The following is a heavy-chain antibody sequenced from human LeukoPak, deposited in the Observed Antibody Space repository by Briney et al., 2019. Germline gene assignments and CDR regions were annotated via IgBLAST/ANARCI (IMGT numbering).Heavy chain of an antibody. J-gene: IGHJ4*02. CDR3: ASGAQSDY. D-gene: IGHD1-26*01. CDR1: GFTFSTYE. V-gene: IGHV3-48*03. Sequence: GGSLRLSCAASGFTFSTYEMNWVRQAPGKGLEWVSSISNSGNTIYYADSVKGRFTISRDNSKNSLYLQMNSLRAEDTAVYYCASGAQSDYWGQGTLVTVSS. CDR2: ISNSGNTI.